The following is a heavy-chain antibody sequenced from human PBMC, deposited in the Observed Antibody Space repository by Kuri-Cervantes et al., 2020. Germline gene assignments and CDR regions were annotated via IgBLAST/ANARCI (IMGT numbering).Heavy chain of an antibody. J-gene: IGHJ4*02. V-gene: IGHV3-48*03. D-gene: IGHD6-19*01. CDR3: ARPGLISVADYYFDS. CDR2: ISSRGSTI. CDR1: GFTFSSYA. Sequence: GESLEISCAASGFTFSSYAMSWVRQAPGKGLEWVSYISSRGSTIYYADSVKGRFTISRDNAKNSVYLQMNSLRAEDTAIYYCARPGLISVADYYFDSWGQGTLVTVSS.